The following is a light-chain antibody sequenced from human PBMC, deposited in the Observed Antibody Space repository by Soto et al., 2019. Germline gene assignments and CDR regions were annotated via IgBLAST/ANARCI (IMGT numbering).Light chain of an antibody. CDR3: QQSGSSPTWT. V-gene: IGKV3-20*01. Sequence: EIVLTQSPGTLSLSPGERATLSCRASQTVSSNYLAWYQQKPGQAPRLLIYGASSRATGIPDRFSGSGSGTDFTLTISRLEPDDFAVYYCQQSGSSPTWTFGQGTTVEIK. CDR2: GAS. J-gene: IGKJ1*01. CDR1: QTVSSNY.